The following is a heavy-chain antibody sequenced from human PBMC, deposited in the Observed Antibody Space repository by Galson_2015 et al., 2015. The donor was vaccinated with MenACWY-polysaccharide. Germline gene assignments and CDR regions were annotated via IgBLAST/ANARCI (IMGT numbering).Heavy chain of an antibody. Sequence: SLRLSCAASGFTFSSYAMSWVRQAPGKGLEWVSAISGSGGSTYYADSVKGRFTISRDNSKNTLYLQMNSLRAEDTAVYYCAKDEGDYYDSSGFDYWGQGTLVTVSS. J-gene: IGHJ4*02. CDR3: AKDEGDYYDSSGFDY. V-gene: IGHV3-23*01. D-gene: IGHD3-22*01. CDR1: GFTFSSYA. CDR2: ISGSGGST.